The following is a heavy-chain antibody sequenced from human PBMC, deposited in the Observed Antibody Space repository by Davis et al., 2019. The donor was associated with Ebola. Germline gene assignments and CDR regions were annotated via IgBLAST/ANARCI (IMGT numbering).Heavy chain of an antibody. Sequence: SCKASGYTFTSYGMHWVRQAPDKGLEWVAVIWYDGSRKYYGDSVKGRFTISRDNSNNLLYLQMNSLRAEDTAVYYCAIPDCSGANCYSVYIKNWGQGTLVTVSS. V-gene: IGHV3-33*01. D-gene: IGHD2-15*01. CDR3: AIPDCSGANCYSVYIKN. CDR1: GYTFTSYG. J-gene: IGHJ4*02. CDR2: IWYDGSRK.